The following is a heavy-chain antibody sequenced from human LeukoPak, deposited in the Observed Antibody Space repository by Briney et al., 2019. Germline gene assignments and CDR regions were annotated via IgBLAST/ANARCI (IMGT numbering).Heavy chain of an antibody. V-gene: IGHV3-74*01. J-gene: IGHJ4*02. D-gene: IGHD2-8*01. CDR1: GFTFSSYW. Sequence: PGGSLRLSCAASGFTFSSYWMHWVRQAPGKGLVWVSRVNSDGSSTSYADSVKGRFTISRDNAKNSLYLQMNSLRAEDTAVYYCARDALGYCTNGVCYRDYWGQGTLVTVFS. CDR2: VNSDGSST. CDR3: ARDALGYCTNGVCYRDY.